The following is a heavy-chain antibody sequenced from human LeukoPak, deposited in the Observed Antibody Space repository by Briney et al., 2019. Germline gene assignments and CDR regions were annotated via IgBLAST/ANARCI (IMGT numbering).Heavy chain of an antibody. CDR2: ISYDGSNK. D-gene: IGHD3-9*01. CDR3: ARGPTYYDILTGYTI. CDR1: GFTFSNYT. J-gene: IGHJ4*02. Sequence: GGSLRLSCAASGFTFSNYTIHWVRQAPGKGLEWVAVISYDGSNKNYADSVKGRFTISRDNPKNTLYLQMNSLRTEDTAVYYCARGPTYYDILTGYTIWGQGTLVTVSS. V-gene: IGHV3-30-3*01.